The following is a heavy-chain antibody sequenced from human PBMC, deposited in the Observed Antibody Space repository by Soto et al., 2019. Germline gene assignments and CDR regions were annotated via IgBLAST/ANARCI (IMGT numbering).Heavy chain of an antibody. V-gene: IGHV3-23*01. CDR1: GVNFSIYS. Sequence: GGSLRLSCAASGVNFSIYSMIWVRQAPGKGLEWVSGISATTGNTYYTNSVKGRFTISRDNFENTLYLQMNSLRAEDTAVYYCAKDGVVVVAATRFDYWGQGALVTVSS. CDR2: ISATTGNT. CDR3: AKDGVVVVAATRFDY. J-gene: IGHJ4*02. D-gene: IGHD2-15*01.